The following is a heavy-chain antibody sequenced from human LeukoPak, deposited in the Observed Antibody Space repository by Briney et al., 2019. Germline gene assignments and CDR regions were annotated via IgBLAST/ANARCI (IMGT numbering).Heavy chain of an antibody. Sequence: PSGTLSLTCAVYGGSFSGYYWSWIRQPPGKGLEWIGESNDSGSTKYNPSLKSRVTISVDASKNQFSLKLSSVTAADTAVYYCARHYCSGGSCYWHFDLWGRGTLVTVSS. D-gene: IGHD2-15*01. CDR3: ARHYCSGGSCYWHFDL. CDR2: SNDSGST. CDR1: GGSFSGYY. V-gene: IGHV4-34*01. J-gene: IGHJ2*01.